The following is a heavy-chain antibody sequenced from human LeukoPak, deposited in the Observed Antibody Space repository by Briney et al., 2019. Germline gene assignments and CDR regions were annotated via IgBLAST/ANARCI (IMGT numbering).Heavy chain of an antibody. V-gene: IGHV1-18*01. CDR2: ISAYNGNT. CDR1: GYTFTSYG. J-gene: IGHJ4*02. Sequence: ASVKVSCKASGYTFTSYGISWVRQAPGQGPEWMGWISAYNGNTNYAQKFQGRVTMTTDTSTSTAYMELRSLRSDDTAVYYCAVVLYNWNDHPDDYWGQGTLVTVSS. D-gene: IGHD1-1*01. CDR3: AVVLYNWNDHPDDY.